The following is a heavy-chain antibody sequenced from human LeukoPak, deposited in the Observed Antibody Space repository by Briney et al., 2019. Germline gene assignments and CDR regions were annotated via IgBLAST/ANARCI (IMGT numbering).Heavy chain of an antibody. J-gene: IGHJ4*02. CDR2: ISDSGGDK. CDR3: ARDGGSESYALDY. D-gene: IGHD3-10*01. Sequence: TGGSLRLSCAASGFTFSRYGFHWVRQAPGKGLEWVAFISDSGGDKWFGDSVRGRFTISRDKSKNTVNLQMSSLRVEDTAVYYCARDGGSESYALDYWGQETLVTAST. V-gene: IGHV3-30*02. CDR1: GFTFSRYG.